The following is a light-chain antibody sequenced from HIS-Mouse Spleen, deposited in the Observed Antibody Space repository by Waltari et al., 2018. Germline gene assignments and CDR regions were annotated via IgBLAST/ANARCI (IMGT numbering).Light chain of an antibody. CDR1: QGISSY. V-gene: IGKV1-8*01. CDR3: QQYYSYRFT. CDR2: AAS. Sequence: AIRMTQFPSSFSASTGDRVTITCRASQGISSYLAWYQQKPGKAPKLLIYAASTLQSGVPSMFSGSGSGTDFTLTISCLQSEDFATYYCQQYYSYRFTFGPGTKVDIK. J-gene: IGKJ3*01.